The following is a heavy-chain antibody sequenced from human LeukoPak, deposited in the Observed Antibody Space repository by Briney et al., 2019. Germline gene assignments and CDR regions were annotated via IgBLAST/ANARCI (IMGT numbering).Heavy chain of an antibody. D-gene: IGHD2-21*02. CDR3: AKDLTAIHFGHG. CDR2: IRYDGSNK. Sequence: TGGSLRLSCAASGFTVSSNYMSWVRQAPGKGLEWVAFIRYDGSNKYYADSVKGRFTISRDNSKNTLYLQMNSLRAEDTAVYYCAKDLTAIHFGHGWGQGTLVTVSS. CDR1: GFTVSSNY. J-gene: IGHJ4*02. V-gene: IGHV3-30*02.